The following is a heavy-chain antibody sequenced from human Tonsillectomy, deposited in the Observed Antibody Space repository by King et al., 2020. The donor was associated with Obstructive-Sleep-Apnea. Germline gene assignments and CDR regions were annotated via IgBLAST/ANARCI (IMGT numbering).Heavy chain of an antibody. Sequence: QVQLVESGGGVVQPGRALRLSCAASGFSFSSYAMHWVRQAPGKGLEWVAIISYDGDNIYYEDSVKGRFTISRDNSKNTLYLQMNSLRAEDTAVYYCARGGTVGSGSYYFDYWGQGTLVTVSS. D-gene: IGHD3-10*01. CDR2: ISYDGDNI. CDR3: ARGGTVGSGSYYFDY. V-gene: IGHV3-30*04. J-gene: IGHJ4*02. CDR1: GFSFSSYA.